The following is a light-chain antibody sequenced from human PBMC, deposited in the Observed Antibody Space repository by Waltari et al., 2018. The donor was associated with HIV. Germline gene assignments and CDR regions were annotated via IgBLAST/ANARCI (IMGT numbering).Light chain of an antibody. Sequence: QSALTQPASVSGSPGQSITISCPRTSSAVANYNLVSWYQQHPGKAPKLMIYEVSKRPSGVSDRFSGSKSGDTASLTISGLQAEDEADYYCCSYVSNVIFGGETKLTVL. CDR3: CSYVSNVI. V-gene: IGLV2-23*02. CDR1: SSAVANYNL. J-gene: IGLJ2*01. CDR2: EVS.